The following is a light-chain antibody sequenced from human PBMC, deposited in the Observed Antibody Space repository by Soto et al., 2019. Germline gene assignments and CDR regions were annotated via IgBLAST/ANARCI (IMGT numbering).Light chain of an antibody. CDR2: GNS. CDR1: SSNIGAGYD. Sequence: QLVLTQPPSVSGAPGQRVTISCTGSSSNIGAGYDVHWYQQLVGTAPKLLISGNSNRPSGVPDRFSGSKSGSSGSLAITGLQAEDEADYYCQSYDSSLSGWVFGGGTKLTVL. V-gene: IGLV1-40*01. CDR3: QSYDSSLSGWV. J-gene: IGLJ3*02.